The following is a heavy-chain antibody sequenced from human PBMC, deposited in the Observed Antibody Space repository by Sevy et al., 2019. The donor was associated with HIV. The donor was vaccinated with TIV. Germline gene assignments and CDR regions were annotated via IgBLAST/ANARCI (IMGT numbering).Heavy chain of an antibody. D-gene: IGHD6-19*01. CDR3: ARDAIAVAGYYFDY. Sequence: GGSLRLSCAASAFTFSSYSMNWVRQAPGKGLEWVSSISSSSSYIYYADSVKGRFTISRDNAKNSLYLQMNSLRAEDTAVYYCARDAIAVAGYYFDYWGQGTLVTVSS. CDR2: ISSSSSYI. V-gene: IGHV3-21*01. J-gene: IGHJ4*02. CDR1: AFTFSSYS.